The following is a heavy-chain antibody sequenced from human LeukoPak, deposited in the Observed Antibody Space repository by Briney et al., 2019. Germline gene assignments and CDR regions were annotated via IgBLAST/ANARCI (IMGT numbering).Heavy chain of an antibody. CDR3: ARATDHSSSWYLSGYYYMDV. Sequence: SETLSLTCTVSGGSISSYYWSWIRQPPGKGLEWVGYIYYSGSTNYNPSLKSRVTISVYTSKNQFSLKLSSVTAADTAVYYCARATDHSSSWYLSGYYYMDVWGKGTTVTVSS. D-gene: IGHD6-13*01. J-gene: IGHJ6*03. V-gene: IGHV4-59*01. CDR2: IYYSGST. CDR1: GGSISSYY.